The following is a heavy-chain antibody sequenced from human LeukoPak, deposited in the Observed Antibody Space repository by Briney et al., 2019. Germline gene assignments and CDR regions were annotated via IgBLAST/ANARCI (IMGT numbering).Heavy chain of an antibody. D-gene: IGHD2-15*01. Sequence: PSETLSLTCTVSGGSISSSSYYWGGIRQPPGKGLEWIGSIYYSGSTYYNPSLKSRVTISVDTSKNQFSLKLSSVTAADTAVYYCARQAVIAAAFDYWGQGTLVTVSS. V-gene: IGHV4-39*01. CDR3: ARQAVIAAAFDY. J-gene: IGHJ4*02. CDR2: IYYSGST. CDR1: GGSISSSSYY.